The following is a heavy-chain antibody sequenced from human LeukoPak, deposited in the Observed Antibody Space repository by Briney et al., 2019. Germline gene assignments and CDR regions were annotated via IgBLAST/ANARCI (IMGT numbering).Heavy chain of an antibody. CDR1: GFTVSSNY. Sequence: GGSLRLSCAASGFTVSSNYMSWVRQAPGKGLEWVANIKPDGSEGYYLDSLKGRFTISRDNAKNSLYLEMTNLRVEDTAVYYCARSGGYGWDYWGQGALVTVSS. CDR2: IKPDGSEG. J-gene: IGHJ4*02. D-gene: IGHD5-12*01. V-gene: IGHV3-7*01. CDR3: ARSGGYGWDY.